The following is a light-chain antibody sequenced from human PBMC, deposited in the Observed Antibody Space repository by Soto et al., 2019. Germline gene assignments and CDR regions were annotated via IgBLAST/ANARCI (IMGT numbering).Light chain of an antibody. CDR2: EVT. CDR1: SSDVGNYNR. CDR3: CSYTTSGTYV. Sequence: QSVLTQPPSVSGSPGQSVAISCTGTSSDVGNYNRVSWYQQPPGTAPKLMIYEVTNRPSGVPDRFSGSKSGDTASLTISGLQAEDEADYYCCSYTTSGTYVFGTGTKVTVL. J-gene: IGLJ1*01. V-gene: IGLV2-18*02.